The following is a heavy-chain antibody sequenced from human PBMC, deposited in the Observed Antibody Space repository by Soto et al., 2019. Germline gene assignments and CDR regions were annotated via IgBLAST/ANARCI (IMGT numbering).Heavy chain of an antibody. V-gene: IGHV1-46*02. CDR2: INPNSGTT. D-gene: IGHD2-8*02. CDR1: GDNFQKNV. J-gene: IGHJ4*02. Sequence: ASLQVSSQTSGDNFQKNVFTWVRQGPVRGLEWVGIINPNSGTTTYAQNFQGRVTMTRDTSTSTVYMELTSLTSEDTAIYYCVRGPYSSGSLYYLDYWGQGNLVTGSS. CDR3: VRGPYSSGSLYYLDY.